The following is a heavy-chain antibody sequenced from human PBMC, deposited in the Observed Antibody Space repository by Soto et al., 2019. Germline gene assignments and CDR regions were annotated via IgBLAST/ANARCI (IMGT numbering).Heavy chain of an antibody. Sequence: ASVKVSCKASGGTFSSYAISWVRQAPGQGLEWMGGIVPIFGTANYAQKFQGRVTITADESTSTAYMELSSLRSEDTAVYYCARRNREDGYYYDSSRHFGMDVWGQGTTVTVSS. CDR3: ARRNREDGYYYDSSRHFGMDV. CDR2: IVPIFGTA. J-gene: IGHJ6*02. D-gene: IGHD3-22*01. CDR1: GGTFSSYA. V-gene: IGHV1-69*13.